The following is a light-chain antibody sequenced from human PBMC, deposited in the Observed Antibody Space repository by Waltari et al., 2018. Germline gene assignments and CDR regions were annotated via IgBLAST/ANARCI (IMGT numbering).Light chain of an antibody. J-gene: IGKJ4*01. CDR2: DAS. CDR1: KDISNY. CDR3: QQCDNLPLT. V-gene: IGKV1-33*01. Sequence: DIQMTQSPSSLSASVGDRVTITCQASKDISNYLNWYQQKPGKPPKLLIYDASNLETGVPSRFSGSGSGTDFTFTISSLQPEDIATYYCQQCDNLPLTFGGGTKVEIK.